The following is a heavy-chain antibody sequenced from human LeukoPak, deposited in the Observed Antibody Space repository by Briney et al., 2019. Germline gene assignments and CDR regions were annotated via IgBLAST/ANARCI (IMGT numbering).Heavy chain of an antibody. Sequence: GGSLRLSCAASGFTFSSYWMSWVRQAPGKGLEWVAVISYDGSNKYYADSVKGRFTISRDNSKNTLYLQMNSLRAEDTAVYYCANDLWFGELFQDAFDIWGQGTMVTVSS. J-gene: IGHJ3*02. D-gene: IGHD3-10*01. V-gene: IGHV3-30*18. CDR3: ANDLWFGELFQDAFDI. CDR1: GFTFSSYW. CDR2: ISYDGSNK.